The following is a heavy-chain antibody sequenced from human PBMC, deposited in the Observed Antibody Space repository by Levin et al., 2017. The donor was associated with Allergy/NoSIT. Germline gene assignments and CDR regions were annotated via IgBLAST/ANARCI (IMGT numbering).Heavy chain of an antibody. CDR3: AGPRYYDYGMDV. CDR2: IYYSGST. CDR1: GGSISSSSYY. J-gene: IGHJ6*02. V-gene: IGHV4-39*01. Sequence: GSLRLSCTVSGGSISSSSYYWGWIRQPPGTGLEWIGSIYYSGSTYYNPSLKSRVTISVDTSKNQFSLKLSSVTAADTAVYYCAGPRYYDYGMDVWGQGTTVTVSS.